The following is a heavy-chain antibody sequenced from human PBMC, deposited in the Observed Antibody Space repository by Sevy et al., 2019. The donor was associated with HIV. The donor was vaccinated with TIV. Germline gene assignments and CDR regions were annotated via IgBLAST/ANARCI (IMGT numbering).Heavy chain of an antibody. Sequence: GGSLRLSCAASGFTFSPYWMTWVRQAPGKGLEWVANIRPDGSDKYYVSSVKGRFTISRDNAKNSLYLQMNSLRADDTVMYYCARGVGLDCWGQGALVTVSS. J-gene: IGHJ4*02. V-gene: IGHV3-7*01. D-gene: IGHD1-26*01. CDR2: IRPDGSDK. CDR3: ARGVGLDC. CDR1: GFTFSPYW.